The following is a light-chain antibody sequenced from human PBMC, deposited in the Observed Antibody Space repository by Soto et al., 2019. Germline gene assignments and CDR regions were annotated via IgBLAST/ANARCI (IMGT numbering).Light chain of an antibody. CDR3: CSYAGSYTFVI. CDR1: TSDIGGYNF. Sequence: QSALTQPRSVSGSPGQSVAISCTGTTSDIGGYNFVSWYQQHPGKAPKLMIYDVYKRPSWVPDRFSGSKSGNTASLTISGLQAEDEADYYCCSYAGSYTFVIFGGGTKLTVL. J-gene: IGLJ2*01. V-gene: IGLV2-11*01. CDR2: DVY.